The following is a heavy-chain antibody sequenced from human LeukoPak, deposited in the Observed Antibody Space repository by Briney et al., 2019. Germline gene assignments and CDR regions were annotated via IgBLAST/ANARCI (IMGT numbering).Heavy chain of an antibody. CDR1: GGSISSGSYY. CDR2: IYTSGST. D-gene: IGHD3-9*01. Sequence: PSETLSLTCTVSGGSISSGSYYWSWIRQPAGKGLEWIGRIYTSGSTNYNPSLKSRVTISVDTSKNQLSLKVTSVTAADTAVYYCARGWLTVTTSVWLDPWGQGTLVTVSS. J-gene: IGHJ5*02. CDR3: ARGWLTVTTSVWLDP. V-gene: IGHV4-61*02.